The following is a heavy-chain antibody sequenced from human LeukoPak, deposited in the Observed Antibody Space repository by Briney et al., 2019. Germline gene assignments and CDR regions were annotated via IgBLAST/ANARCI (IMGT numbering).Heavy chain of an antibody. CDR1: GFSFRSYW. D-gene: IGHD1-20*01. CDR2: IDGDGTTS. CDR3: ARVLYNWNDCLDY. V-gene: IGHV3-74*01. Sequence: PGGSLRLSCAGSGFSFRSYWMHWVRQAPGKGLEWVSRIDGDGTTSSYADSVKGRFTISRDNAKSTLYLQMGSVRAEDAAVYYCARVLYNWNDCLDYWGQGTLVTVSS. J-gene: IGHJ4*02.